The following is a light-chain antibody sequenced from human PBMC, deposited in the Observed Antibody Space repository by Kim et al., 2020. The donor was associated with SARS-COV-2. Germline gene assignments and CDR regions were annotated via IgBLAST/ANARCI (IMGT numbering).Light chain of an antibody. V-gene: IGLV2-8*01. Sequence: GQSVTISCTGSSSDVGGYTYVSWYQHHPGKAPKLMIYEVSERPSGVPDRFSGSKSGNTASLTVSGLQAEDEADYYCSSYAGSNIVLFGGGTQLTVL. CDR3: SSYAGSNIVL. CDR1: SSDVGGYTY. CDR2: EVS. J-gene: IGLJ2*01.